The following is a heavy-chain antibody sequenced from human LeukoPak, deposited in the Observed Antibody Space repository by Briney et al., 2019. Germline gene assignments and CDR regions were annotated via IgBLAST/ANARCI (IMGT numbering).Heavy chain of an antibody. D-gene: IGHD2-15*01. CDR1: GGSLNSGDYY. CDR3: ARGYCNGATCYGFDY. V-gene: IGHV4-31*03. CDR2: IYYSGST. J-gene: IGHJ4*02. Sequence: PSQTLSLTCTVSGGSLNSGDYYSGWIRPHPGEGLEWIGDIYYSGSTFYNPYLKSRLTISVDNSKNQFSLKLSSVTAADTAVYYCARGYCNGATCYGFDYWGQGTLVTVSS.